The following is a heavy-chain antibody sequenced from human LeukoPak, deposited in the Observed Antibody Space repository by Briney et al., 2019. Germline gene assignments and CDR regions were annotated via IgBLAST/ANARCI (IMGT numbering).Heavy chain of an antibody. CDR2: IWYVGTNK. D-gene: IGHD2-15*01. J-gene: IGHJ4*02. Sequence: GGSLRLSCAASGFTFSNSGMHWVRQAPGKGLEWVAVIWYVGTNKDYADSVKGRFTISRDNSKNTLYLQMSSLRAEDTAVYYCARVPRCSGGSCYSPLDYWGQGTLVTVSS. CDR3: ARVPRCSGGSCYSPLDY. V-gene: IGHV3-33*01. CDR1: GFTFSNSG.